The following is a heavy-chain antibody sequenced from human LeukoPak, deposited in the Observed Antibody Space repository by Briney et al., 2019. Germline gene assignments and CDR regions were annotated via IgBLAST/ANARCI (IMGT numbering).Heavy chain of an antibody. V-gene: IGHV3-30*18. Sequence: PGGSLRLSCAASGFTFSSYGMHWVRQAPGKGLEWVAVISYDGSNKYYADSVKGRFTISRDNSKNTLYLQMDSLRPEHTAVYYCAKGCLNTPCRFDPWGQGTLVTVSS. J-gene: IGHJ5*02. CDR2: ISYDGSNK. CDR3: AKGCLNTPCRFDP. D-gene: IGHD5/OR15-5a*01. CDR1: GFTFSSYG.